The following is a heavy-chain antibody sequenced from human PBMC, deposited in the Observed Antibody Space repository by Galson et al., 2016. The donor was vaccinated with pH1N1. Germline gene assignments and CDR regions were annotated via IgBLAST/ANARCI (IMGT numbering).Heavy chain of an antibody. CDR2: IYYNGHT. V-gene: IGHV4-59*01. Sequence: ETLSLTCSVSGVSISGYYWGWIRQSPGKGLDYVGYIYYNGHTNYSPSLKSRVTMSLDMSKTQFSLKLTSVTAADTAVYFCARSGSCYGSDAFDMCGQGTTVTVSS. CDR3: ARSGSCYGSDAFDM. D-gene: IGHD2-2*01. J-gene: IGHJ3*02. CDR1: GVSISGYY.